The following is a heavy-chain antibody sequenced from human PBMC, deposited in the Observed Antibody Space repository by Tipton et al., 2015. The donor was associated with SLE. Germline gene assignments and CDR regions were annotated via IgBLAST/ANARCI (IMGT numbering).Heavy chain of an antibody. Sequence: GSLRLSCAASGFTFSSYWMSWVRQAPGKGLEWVANIKQDGSEKYYVDSVKGRFTISRDNAKDSLYLQMNSLRAEDTAVYYCARPGDFWSGYPYYFDYWGQGTLVTVSS. J-gene: IGHJ4*02. D-gene: IGHD3-3*01. CDR3: ARPGDFWSGYPYYFDY. V-gene: IGHV3-7*01. CDR2: IKQDGSEK. CDR1: GFTFSSYW.